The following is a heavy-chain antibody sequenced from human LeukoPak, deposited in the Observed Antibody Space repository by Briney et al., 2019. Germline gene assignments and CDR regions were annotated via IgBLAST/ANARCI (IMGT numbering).Heavy chain of an antibody. Sequence: PSETLSLTCTVSGGSISSYYWSWIRQPPRKGLEWSGYIYNSGSTNSNPSLTPRVTISVDTSKHQFSLKLSSVAAADTAVYYCARDFEYSSSPDAFDIWGQGTMVTVSS. CDR1: GGSISSYY. J-gene: IGHJ3*02. CDR2: IYNSGST. V-gene: IGHV4-59*01. CDR3: ARDFEYSSSPDAFDI. D-gene: IGHD6-6*01.